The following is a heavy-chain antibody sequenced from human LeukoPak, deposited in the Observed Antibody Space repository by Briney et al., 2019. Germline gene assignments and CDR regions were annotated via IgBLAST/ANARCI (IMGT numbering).Heavy chain of an antibody. CDR3: ARDSGSYHRALDY. CDR2: ISSSSSYI. D-gene: IGHD1-26*01. Sequence: GGSLRLSCAASGFTFSSYSMNWVRQAPGKGLEWVSSISSSSSYIYYADSVKGRFTISRDNAKNSLYLQMNSLRAEDTAVYYCARDSGSYHRALDYWGQGTLVTVSS. J-gene: IGHJ4*02. V-gene: IGHV3-21*01. CDR1: GFTFSSYS.